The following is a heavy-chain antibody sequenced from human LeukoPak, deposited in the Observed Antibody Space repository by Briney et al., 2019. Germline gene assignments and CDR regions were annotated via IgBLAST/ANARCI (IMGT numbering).Heavy chain of an antibody. Sequence: GGSLRLSCAASGFTFSNYWMHWVRQAPGKGLVWVSRIKSDGSSTTYADSVKGRFTISRDNAKDTLYLQMNSLRADDTAVYYCARGPDCSGGSCYPGRFDYWGQGTLVTASS. V-gene: IGHV3-74*01. CDR3: ARGPDCSGGSCYPGRFDY. CDR1: GFTFSNYW. D-gene: IGHD2-15*01. J-gene: IGHJ4*02. CDR2: IKSDGSST.